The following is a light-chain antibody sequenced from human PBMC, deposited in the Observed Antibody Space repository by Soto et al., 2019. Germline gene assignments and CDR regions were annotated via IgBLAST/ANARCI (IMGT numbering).Light chain of an antibody. V-gene: IGKV1-39*01. Sequence: DIRLIQSPPSLSASVGDRVTITCRASQSISSHLNWYQQKPGKAPKLLIYAASSLQSGVPSRFSGNRSGTDFTLTISSLQPEDFATYYCQQSYSTPRTFGQGTKVEIK. J-gene: IGKJ1*01. CDR2: AAS. CDR3: QQSYSTPRT. CDR1: QSISSH.